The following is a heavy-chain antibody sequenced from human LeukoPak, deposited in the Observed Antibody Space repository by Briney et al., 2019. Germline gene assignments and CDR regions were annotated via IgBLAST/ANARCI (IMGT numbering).Heavy chain of an antibody. CDR2: IYYSGTT. Sequence: SETLSLTCTVSGGSITSSTYYWGWIRQPPGKGLEWIGTIYYSGTTYYNPSLKSRVTISVDTSKNDFSLKLSSVTAADTAVYYCARRPSGSSWYYFDYWGQGLLVTVSS. J-gene: IGHJ4*02. V-gene: IGHV4-39*01. CDR1: GGSITSSTYY. D-gene: IGHD3-10*01. CDR3: ARRPSGSSWYYFDY.